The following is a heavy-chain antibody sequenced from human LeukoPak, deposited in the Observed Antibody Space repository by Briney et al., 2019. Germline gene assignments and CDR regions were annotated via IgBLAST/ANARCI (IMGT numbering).Heavy chain of an antibody. CDR3: ARDESPFLEWLSYFDY. J-gene: IGHJ4*02. CDR2: IYTSGST. D-gene: IGHD3-3*02. V-gene: IGHV4-4*07. CDR1: GASISSYY. Sequence: ASETLSLTCTVSGASISSYYWSWLRQPAGKGLEGIGRIYTSGSTNYNPSLKGRVTMSVDTSKNQFSLRLSSVTAADTAVYYCARDESPFLEWLSYFDYWGQGTLVTVSS.